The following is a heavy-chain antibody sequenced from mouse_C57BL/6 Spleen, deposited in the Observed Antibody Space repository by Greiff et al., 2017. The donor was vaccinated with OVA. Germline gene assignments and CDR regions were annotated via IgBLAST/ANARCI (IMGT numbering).Heavy chain of an antibody. CDR1: GFTFSDYG. D-gene: IGHD2-4*01. CDR3: ARTYEYDVYYFDY. CDR2: ISSGSSTL. Sequence: EVQRVESGGGLVKPGGSLKLSCAASGFTFSDYGMHWVRQAPEKGLEWVAYISSGSSTLNYADTVKGLFTISRDNAKNTLFLQMTSLRSEDTAMYYCARTYEYDVYYFDYWGKGTTLTVSS. V-gene: IGHV5-17*01. J-gene: IGHJ2*01.